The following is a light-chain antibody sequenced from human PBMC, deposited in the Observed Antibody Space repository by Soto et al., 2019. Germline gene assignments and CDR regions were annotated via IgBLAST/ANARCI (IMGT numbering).Light chain of an antibody. CDR1: QSVSSN. J-gene: IGKJ2*01. CDR2: GAS. Sequence: EIVMTQSPATLSVSPGERATLSCRASQSVSSNLAWYQQKPGQAPRLLIYGASTRATGIPARFSGSGSGTEFTLTIGSLQSEDFAFYYCQQYNNWPHTFGQGTKLEIK. CDR3: QQYNNWPHT. V-gene: IGKV3-15*01.